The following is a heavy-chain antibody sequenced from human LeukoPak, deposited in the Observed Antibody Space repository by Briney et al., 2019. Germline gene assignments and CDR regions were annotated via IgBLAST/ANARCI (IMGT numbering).Heavy chain of an antibody. CDR1: GASLNISY. D-gene: IGHD6-25*01. CDR3: ARMYSSGSIYFDY. V-gene: IGHV4-59*12. Sequence: SSQTLSLTCTVSGASLNISYWSWIRQPPGKGLEWIGYIYYGGSTYYNPSLKSRVTISVDRSKNQFSLKLSSVTAADTAVYYCARMYSSGSIYFDYWGQGTLVTVSS. J-gene: IGHJ4*02. CDR2: IYYGGST.